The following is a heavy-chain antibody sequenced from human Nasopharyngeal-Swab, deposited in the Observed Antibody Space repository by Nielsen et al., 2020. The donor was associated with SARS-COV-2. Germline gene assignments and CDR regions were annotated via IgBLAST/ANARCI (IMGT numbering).Heavy chain of an antibody. J-gene: IGHJ6*02. Sequence: GESLKISCAASGFAFSNYWMNWVRQAPGKGLEWVANIKQDGSEKYSVDSVKGRFTISRDNAKNSLYPQMNSLRAEDTAVYYCARDGAFSSYYGPPFYYYYGMDVWGQGTTVTVSS. CDR3: ARDGAFSSYYGPPFYYYYGMDV. CDR2: IKQDGSEK. CDR1: GFAFSNYW. V-gene: IGHV3-7*01. D-gene: IGHD4-17*01.